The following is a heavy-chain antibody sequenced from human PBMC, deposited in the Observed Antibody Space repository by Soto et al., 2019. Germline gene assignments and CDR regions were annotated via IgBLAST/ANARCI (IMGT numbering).Heavy chain of an antibody. CDR2: IYYSGST. CDR3: ARVRHINAFDI. Sequence: ASETLSLTCTVSGCSISSGDYYWSWIRQPPGKGLEWIGYIYYSGSTYYNPSLKSRVTISVDTSKNQFSLKLSSVTAADTAVYYCARVRHINAFDIWGQGTMVTVSS. V-gene: IGHV4-30-4*01. J-gene: IGHJ3*02. CDR1: GCSISSGDYY. D-gene: IGHD1-20*01.